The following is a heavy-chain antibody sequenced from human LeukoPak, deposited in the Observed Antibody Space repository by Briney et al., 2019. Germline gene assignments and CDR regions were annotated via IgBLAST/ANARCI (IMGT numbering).Heavy chain of an antibody. D-gene: IGHD1-26*01. CDR2: INPNNGGT. V-gene: IGHV1-2*04. Sequence: ASVKVSCKASGYIFTGYYIHWVRQAPGQGLEWMGWINPNNGGTNYVQKFQGWVTMTRDTSISTAYMELSRLRSNDTAVYYCARDRHSANYYLDYWGQGTLVTVSS. CDR3: ARDRHSANYYLDY. J-gene: IGHJ4*02. CDR1: GYIFTGYY.